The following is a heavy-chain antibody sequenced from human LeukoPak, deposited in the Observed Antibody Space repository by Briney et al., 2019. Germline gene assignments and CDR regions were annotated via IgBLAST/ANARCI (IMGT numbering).Heavy chain of an antibody. D-gene: IGHD3-10*01. J-gene: IGHJ5*02. CDR2: INHSGST. CDR3: ARRPAITMVRGAPRWFDP. V-gene: IGHV4-34*01. Sequence: SETLSLTCAVYGGSLSGYYWSWIRQPPGKGLEWIGEINHSGSTNYNPSLKSRVTISVDTSKNQFSLKLSSVTAADTAVYYCARRPAITMVRGAPRWFDPWGQGTLVTVSS. CDR1: GGSLSGYY.